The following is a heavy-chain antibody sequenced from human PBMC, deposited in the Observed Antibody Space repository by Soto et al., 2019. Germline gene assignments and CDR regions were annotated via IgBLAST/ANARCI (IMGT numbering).Heavy chain of an antibody. V-gene: IGHV3-30*18. CDR3: AKDVNWNPRYYSYGMDV. J-gene: IGHJ6*02. CDR1: GFTFSSYG. Sequence: GGSLRLSCAASGFTFSSYGMHWVRQAPGKGLEWVAVISYDGSNNYYADSVKGRFTISRDNSKNTLYLQMNSLRAEDTAVYYCAKDVNWNPRYYSYGMDVWGQGTTVTVSS. CDR2: ISYDGSNN. D-gene: IGHD1-20*01.